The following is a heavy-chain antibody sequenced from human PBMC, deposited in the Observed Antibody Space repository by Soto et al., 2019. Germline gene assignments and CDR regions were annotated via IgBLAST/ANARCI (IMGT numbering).Heavy chain of an antibody. CDR3: ARASSSSSAADY. J-gene: IGHJ4*02. Sequence: QVQLQESGPGLVKPSQTLSLTCNVSGESISSGGYYWSWIRHHPRKGLEWIGYIYDSESAYYNPSLKSRVTISMDTSKNHCAMRLSSVTDADTAVYYCARASSSSSAADYWGQGTLVTVSS. CDR2: IYDSESA. V-gene: IGHV4-31*03. D-gene: IGHD6-6*01. CDR1: GESISSGGYY.